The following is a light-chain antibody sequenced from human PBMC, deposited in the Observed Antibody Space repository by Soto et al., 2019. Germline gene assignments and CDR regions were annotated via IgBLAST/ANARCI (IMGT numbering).Light chain of an antibody. J-gene: IGKJ2*02. CDR1: QSISSY. Sequence: DIQMTQSPSSLSASVGDRVTITCRASQSISSYLNWYQQKPGKAPKLLIYAASSLQSGVPSRFSGSGSGTDFTLTISSLQPEDFAVYYCQQRAKWPSTFGPGTKVE. CDR2: AAS. V-gene: IGKV1-39*01. CDR3: QQRAKWPST.